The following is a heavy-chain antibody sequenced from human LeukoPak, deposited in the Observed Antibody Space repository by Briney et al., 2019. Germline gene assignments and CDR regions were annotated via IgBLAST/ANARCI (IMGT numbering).Heavy chain of an antibody. CDR3: AKGRSMVRGVKYYFDY. J-gene: IGHJ4*02. CDR2: ISGSGGST. Sequence: PGGSLRLSCAASGFTFSSYAMSWVRQAPWKRLEWVSAISGSGGSTYYADSVKGRFTISRDNSKNTLYLQMNSLRAEDTAVYYCAKGRSMVRGVKYYFDYWGQGTLVTVSS. D-gene: IGHD3-10*01. V-gene: IGHV3-23*01. CDR1: GFTFSSYA.